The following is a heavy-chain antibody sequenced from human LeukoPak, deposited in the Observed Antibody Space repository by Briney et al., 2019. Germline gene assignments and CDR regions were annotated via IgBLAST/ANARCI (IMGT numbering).Heavy chain of an antibody. CDR1: GGSFSGYY. Sequence: SETLSLTCAVYGGSFSGYYWSWIRQPPGKGLEWIGEINHSGSTNYNPSLKSRVTISVDTSKNQFSLKLSSVTAADTAVYYCARAKQVGQPGPVDYWGQGTLVTVSP. CDR2: INHSGST. CDR3: ARAKQVGQPGPVDY. V-gene: IGHV4-34*01. D-gene: IGHD1/OR15-1a*01. J-gene: IGHJ4*02.